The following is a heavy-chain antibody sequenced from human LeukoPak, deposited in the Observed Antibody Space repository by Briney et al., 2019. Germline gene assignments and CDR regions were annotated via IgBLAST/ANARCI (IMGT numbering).Heavy chain of an antibody. CDR1: EFTVSSNY. D-gene: IGHD5-24*01. V-gene: IGHV3-48*02. Sequence: GGSLRLSCAASEFTVSSNYMTWVRQAPGKGLEWVSYISSSSSTIYYADSVKGRFTISRDNAKNSLYLQMNSLRDEDTAVYYCARASFQRWLQLGGDWGQGTLVTVSS. CDR2: ISSSSSTI. CDR3: ARASFQRWLQLGGD. J-gene: IGHJ4*02.